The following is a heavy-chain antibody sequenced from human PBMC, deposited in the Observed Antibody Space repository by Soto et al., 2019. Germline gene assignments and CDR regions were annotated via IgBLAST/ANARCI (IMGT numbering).Heavy chain of an antibody. Sequence: QVQLVESGGGVVQPGRSQRLSCAASGFTFSSYAMHWVRQAPGKGLDWVAVISYDGSNKYYADSVKGRFTISRDNSKNTLYLQMNSLISEDTAVYYCARGLGLDIDYWGQGTLVTVSS. J-gene: IGHJ4*02. CDR2: ISYDGSNK. V-gene: IGHV3-30-3*01. CDR1: GFTFSSYA. CDR3: ARGLGLDIDY. D-gene: IGHD3-16*01.